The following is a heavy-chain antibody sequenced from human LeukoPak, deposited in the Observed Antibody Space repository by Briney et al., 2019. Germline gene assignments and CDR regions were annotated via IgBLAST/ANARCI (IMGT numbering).Heavy chain of an antibody. J-gene: IGHJ4*02. V-gene: IGHV3-74*01. Sequence: GGSLRLSCAASGFTFTTYSMSWVRQAPGKGLVWVSVINGDGSRTIYADSVKRRFTISRDNAKNTLYLQMASLRAEDAAVYYCSRGNYFDYWGQEALVTVSS. CDR2: INGDGSRT. CDR3: SRGNYFDY. CDR1: GFTFTTYS.